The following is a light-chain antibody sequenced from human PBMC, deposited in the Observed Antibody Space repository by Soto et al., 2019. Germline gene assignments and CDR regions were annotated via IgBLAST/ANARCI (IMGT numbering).Light chain of an antibody. V-gene: IGKV3-20*01. CDR2: DAS. CDR3: QQYGNSPRT. CDR1: QSVSGAY. J-gene: IGKJ1*01. Sequence: EIVMTQSPGTLSLSPGERATLSCRASQSVSGAYLAWYQQKPGQAPRLLIYDASSRATGIPDRFSGSGSGTDFTLTISRLEPEDFAVFFCQQYGNSPRTFGQGTKVDI.